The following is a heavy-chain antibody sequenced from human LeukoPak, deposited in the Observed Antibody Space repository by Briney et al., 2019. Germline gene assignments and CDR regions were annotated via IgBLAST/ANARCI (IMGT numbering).Heavy chain of an antibody. D-gene: IGHD2-2*01. CDR2: INHSGST. Sequence: SETLSLTCAVYGGSFSGYYWSRIRQPPGKGLELIGEINHSGSTNYNTSLLSRVTISVDTSKNQFSLKLSSVTAADTAAYYCARGLGPRYCSSTSCRALFDYWGQGTLVTVSS. V-gene: IGHV4-34*01. J-gene: IGHJ4*02. CDR3: ARGLGPRYCSSTSCRALFDY. CDR1: GGSFSGYY.